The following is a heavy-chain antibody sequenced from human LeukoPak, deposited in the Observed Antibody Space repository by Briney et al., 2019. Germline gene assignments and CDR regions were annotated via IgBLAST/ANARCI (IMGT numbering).Heavy chain of an antibody. CDR1: GFTFSSYA. CDR2: ISGSGGST. Sequence: GGSLRLSCAASGFTFSSYAMSWVRQAPGKGLEWVSAISGSGGSTYYADSVKGRFTISRDNSKNTLYLQMNSLRAEDTAVYYCANGEGMAVAGYDYWGQGTLVTVSS. D-gene: IGHD6-19*01. V-gene: IGHV3-23*01. CDR3: ANGEGMAVAGYDY. J-gene: IGHJ4*02.